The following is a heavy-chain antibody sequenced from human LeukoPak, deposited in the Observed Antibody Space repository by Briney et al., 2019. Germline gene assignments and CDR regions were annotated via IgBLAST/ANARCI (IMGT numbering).Heavy chain of an antibody. CDR3: ARVAMVRGVIPDAFDI. V-gene: IGHV3-23*01. D-gene: IGHD3-10*01. CDR1: GFTFSSYA. J-gene: IGHJ3*02. Sequence: GGSLRLSCAASGFTFSSYAMSWVRQAPGKGLEWVSAISGSGSSTYYADSVKGRFTISRDNSKNTLYLQMNSLRAEDTAVYYCARVAMVRGVIPDAFDIWGQGTMVTVSS. CDR2: ISGSGSST.